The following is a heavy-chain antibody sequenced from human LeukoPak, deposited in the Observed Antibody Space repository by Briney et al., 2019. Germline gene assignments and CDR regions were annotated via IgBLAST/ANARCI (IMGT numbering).Heavy chain of an antibody. CDR2: ISYRSSPI. D-gene: IGHD6-13*01. CDR3: ARAYPPLRTAAAGDQ. J-gene: IGHJ4*02. V-gene: IGHV3-21*01. Sequence: GGSLRLSCTASGFTFSDCDMSWVRHAPGKGLEWVSSISYRSSPIYYADSVKGRFTISRDNAKNSLYLQMDSLRAGDTAVYYCARAYPPLRTAAAGDQWGQGTLVTVSS. CDR1: GFTFSDCD.